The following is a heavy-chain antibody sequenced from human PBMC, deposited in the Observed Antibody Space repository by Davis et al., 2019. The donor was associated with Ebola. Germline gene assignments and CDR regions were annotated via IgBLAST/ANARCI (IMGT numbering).Heavy chain of an antibody. D-gene: IGHD1-7*01. V-gene: IGHV1-69*13. Sequence: SVKVSCKASGGSFSTYALNWMRQAPGQGLEWVGGIIPSSGTTDYGHKLQGRVTLTADESTTTVYMELGSLRSEDTAVYYCARALGTGNYVDYYGLDVWGQGTTVTVSS. J-gene: IGHJ6*02. CDR1: GGSFSTYA. CDR3: ARALGTGNYVDYYGLDV. CDR2: IIPSSGTT.